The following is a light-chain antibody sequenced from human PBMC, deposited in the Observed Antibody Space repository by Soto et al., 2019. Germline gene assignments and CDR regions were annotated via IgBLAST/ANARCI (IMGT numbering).Light chain of an antibody. CDR1: QDIANY. CDR3: QQYDELVPLT. V-gene: IGKV1-33*01. Sequence: DIQMTQSPSSLSASVGDRVTITCQASQDIANYLNWYQQKPGEAPKLLIYDASNLQAGVPSRFSGSGSGTDFTFTITNLQPEDVATYYCQQYDELVPLTFGPGTKVEIK. CDR2: DAS. J-gene: IGKJ3*01.